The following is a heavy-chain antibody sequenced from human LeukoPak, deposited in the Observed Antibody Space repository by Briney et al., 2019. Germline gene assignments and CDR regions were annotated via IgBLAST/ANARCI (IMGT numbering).Heavy chain of an antibody. D-gene: IGHD1-26*01. CDR3: ARGRWELPY. J-gene: IGHJ4*02. V-gene: IGHV4-59*01. CDR1: GGSISNYY. CDR2: IYYSGST. Sequence: ASETLSLTCTVPGGSISNYYWSWIRQTQEKGMEWIGYIYYSGSTNYNPSLKIRVTISVDTSKNQFSLKLTSVTAADTAPYYCARGRWELPYWGRGTLVTVSS.